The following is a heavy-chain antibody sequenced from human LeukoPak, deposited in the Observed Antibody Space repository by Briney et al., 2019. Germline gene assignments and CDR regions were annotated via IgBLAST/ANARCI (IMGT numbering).Heavy chain of an antibody. D-gene: IGHD5-18*01. V-gene: IGHV3-66*01. J-gene: IGHJ4*02. CDR1: GFTVSNTY. CDR3: KRFTGYAYGYVY. CDR2: IYSGGTT. Sequence: GGSLSLSCAPSGFTVSNTYMSWVRHAPGEGLECVSVIYSGGTTSYADSVKGRFTSSRDDSKNTLYHQMNTLRAEDTAVYYCKRFTGYAYGYVYWGEGTLVIVSS.